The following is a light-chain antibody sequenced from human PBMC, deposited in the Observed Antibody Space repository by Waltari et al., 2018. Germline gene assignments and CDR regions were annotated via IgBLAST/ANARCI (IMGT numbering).Light chain of an antibody. CDR2: KAS. CDR3: QQYDSFPYT. Sequence: DIQMTQSPSTLSASIGDRVTFTCRASQSINSWLAWYQHKPGKAPKLLIYKASNLDSGVPSRFRGSGSGTEFTVTISSLQPDDLATYYCQQYDSFPYTFGQGTKLEIK. V-gene: IGKV1-5*03. CDR1: QSINSW. J-gene: IGKJ2*01.